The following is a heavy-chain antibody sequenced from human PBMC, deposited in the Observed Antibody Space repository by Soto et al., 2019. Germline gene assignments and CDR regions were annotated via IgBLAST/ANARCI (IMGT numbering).Heavy chain of an antibody. CDR3: AKDYGDYPYYFDD. Sequence: EVPLLESGGGLVQPGVSLRLSCAASGFTFSSYAMSWVRQAPGKGLEWVSAISGSGGSTYYADSVKGRFTISRDKSKNTLYLQMNSLIAEDTAVYYCAKDYGDYPYYFDDWCQGTLVTVSS. CDR2: ISGSGGST. CDR1: GFTFSSYA. D-gene: IGHD4-17*01. J-gene: IGHJ4*02. V-gene: IGHV3-23*01.